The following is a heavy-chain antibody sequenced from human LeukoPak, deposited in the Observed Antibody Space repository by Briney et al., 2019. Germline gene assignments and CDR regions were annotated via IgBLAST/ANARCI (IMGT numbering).Heavy chain of an antibody. D-gene: IGHD4-17*01. Sequence: GASVKVSCKASGYTFTSYGISWVRQAPGQGLEWMGWISAYNGNTNYAQKLQGRVTMTTDTSTSTAYMELRSLRSDDTAVYYCARGEDYGDYGLEEYFQHWGQGTLVTVSS. J-gene: IGHJ1*01. CDR1: GYTFTSYG. CDR2: ISAYNGNT. CDR3: ARGEDYGDYGLEEYFQH. V-gene: IGHV1-18*01.